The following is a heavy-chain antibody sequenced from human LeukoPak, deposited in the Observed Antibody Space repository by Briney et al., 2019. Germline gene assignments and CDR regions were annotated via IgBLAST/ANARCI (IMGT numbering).Heavy chain of an antibody. D-gene: IGHD3-10*01. CDR1: GFTFSSYS. V-gene: IGHV3-21*01. J-gene: IGHJ4*02. Sequence: GGSLRLSCAASGFTFSSYSMNWVRQAPGKGLEWVSSISSSSSYIYYADSVKGRFTISRDNAKNSLYLQMNSLRAEDTAVYYCARDRGYYYGSGSYTGFDYWGQGTLVTVSS. CDR3: ARDRGYYYGSGSYTGFDY. CDR2: ISSSSSYI.